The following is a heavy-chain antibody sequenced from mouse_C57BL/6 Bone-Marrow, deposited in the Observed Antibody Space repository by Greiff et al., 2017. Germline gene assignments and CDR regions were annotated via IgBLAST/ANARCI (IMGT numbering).Heavy chain of an antibody. CDR1: GYTFTNYW. Sequence: QVQLKESGAELVRPGTSVKMSCKASGYTFTNYWIGWAKQRPGHGLEWIGDIYPGGGYTNYNEKFKGKATLTADKSSTTAYLQCSSLTSEDSSLYYCARSFYALDYWGQGTTVTVSS. CDR3: ARSFYALDY. D-gene: IGHD1-1*01. J-gene: IGHJ4*01. V-gene: IGHV1-63*01. CDR2: IYPGGGYT.